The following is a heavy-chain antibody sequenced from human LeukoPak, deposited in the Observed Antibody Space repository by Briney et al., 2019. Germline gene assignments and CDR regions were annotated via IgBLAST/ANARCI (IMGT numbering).Heavy chain of an antibody. D-gene: IGHD1-7*01. CDR2: ISYDGNNK. Sequence: GSLRLSCAASGFTFNNYAIHWVRQAPGKGLEWVTIISYDGNNKYYADSVKGRVTISRDNSKNTVYLEMNSLRVVDTAVYYCARAKGELLIDPIGYWGQGTGVTVSS. CDR3: ARAKGELLIDPIGY. CDR1: GFTFNNYA. J-gene: IGHJ4*02. V-gene: IGHV3-30-3*01.